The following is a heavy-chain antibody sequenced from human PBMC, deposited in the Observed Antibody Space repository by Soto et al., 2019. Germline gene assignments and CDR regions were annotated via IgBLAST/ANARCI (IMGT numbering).Heavy chain of an antibody. CDR1: GVSISSSQW. V-gene: IGHV4-4*02. CDR3: GRTKDYFYGVDV. J-gene: IGHJ6*02. Sequence: QVQLQESGPGLVKPSGTLSLTCAVSGVSISSSQWWSWARQPPGKGLEWSGEISHNGRTNYNPSPXSXXNMSRDKSKNQVSLKLSSVTAADTATYYCGRTKDYFYGVDVWGQGTTVTVSS. CDR2: ISHNGRT.